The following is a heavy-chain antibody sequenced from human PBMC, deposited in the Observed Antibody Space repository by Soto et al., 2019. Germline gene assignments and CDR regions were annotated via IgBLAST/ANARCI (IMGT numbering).Heavy chain of an antibody. J-gene: IGHJ4*02. Sequence: SETLSLTCTVSGGSISSYYWSWIRQPPGKGLEWIGYIYYSGSTNYNPSLKSRVTISVDTSKNQFSLKLSSVTAADTAIYYCAKEVSLGSTVDLGYWGQGTLVTVSS. V-gene: IGHV4-59*01. CDR2: IYYSGST. CDR1: GGSISSYY. CDR3: AKEVSLGSTVDLGY. D-gene: IGHD7-27*01.